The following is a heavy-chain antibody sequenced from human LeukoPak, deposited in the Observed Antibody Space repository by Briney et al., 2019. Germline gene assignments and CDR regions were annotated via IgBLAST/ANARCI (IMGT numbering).Heavy chain of an antibody. CDR3: VRASHIVVVTGIPQGYYYYMDV. J-gene: IGHJ6*03. CDR1: GFIFSTYS. CDR2: ISSGDSSI. V-gene: IGHV3-48*04. D-gene: IGHD2-21*02. Sequence: GGSLRLSCAASGFIFSTYSMNWVRQAPGRGLEWVSDISSGDSSIYYTDSVKGRFTISRDNAKSSLYLQMNSLRAEDTAVYYCVRASHIVVVTGIPQGYYYYMDVWGKGTTVTVSS.